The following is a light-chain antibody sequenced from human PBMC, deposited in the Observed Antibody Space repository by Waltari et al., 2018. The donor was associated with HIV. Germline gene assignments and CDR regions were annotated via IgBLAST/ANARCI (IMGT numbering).Light chain of an antibody. Sequence: EIVLTQSPATLSLSPGERATLSCSASQIVSNYLAWYQQKPGQAPRLLIYAASSRATGIPARFSGSGSGTDFTLTISSLEPGDFAVYYCQQRSNWPITFGQGTLLEIK. J-gene: IGKJ5*01. CDR3: QQRSNWPIT. CDR1: QIVSNY. CDR2: AAS. V-gene: IGKV3-11*01.